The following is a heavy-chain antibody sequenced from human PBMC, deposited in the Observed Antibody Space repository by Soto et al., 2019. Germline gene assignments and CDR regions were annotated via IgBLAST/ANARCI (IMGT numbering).Heavy chain of an antibody. Sequence: EVQLLESGGGLVQPGGSLRLSCAASGFTFSSYAMSWVRQAPGKGLEWVSAISGSGGSTYYAHSVKGRFTISRDNSKNTLYLKMNSLRAEDNGVYYCAKDFVVVTAAVDHRGEYCQHWGQGTLVTV. D-gene: IGHD2-21*02. CDR3: AKDFVVVTAAVDHRGEYCQH. CDR1: GFTFSSYA. CDR2: ISGSGGST. V-gene: IGHV3-23*01. J-gene: IGHJ1*01.